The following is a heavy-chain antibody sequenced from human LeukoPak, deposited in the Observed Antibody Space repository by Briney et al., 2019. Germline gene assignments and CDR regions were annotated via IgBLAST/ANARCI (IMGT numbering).Heavy chain of an antibody. Sequence: SETLSLTCTVSGGSISSGGNFWSWIRQRPGKGLEWIGFIYYNGTTYSNPSLKSRVAISADTSKNEFSLKLNSLTAADTAVYYCARGGSGSYYSVYYAVDVWGQGTTVTV. CDR2: IYYNGTT. J-gene: IGHJ6*02. CDR3: ARGGSGSYYSVYYAVDV. D-gene: IGHD1-26*01. V-gene: IGHV4-31*03. CDR1: GGSISSGGNF.